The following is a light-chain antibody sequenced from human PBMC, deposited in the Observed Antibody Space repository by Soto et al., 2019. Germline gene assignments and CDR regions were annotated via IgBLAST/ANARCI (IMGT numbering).Light chain of an antibody. Sequence: QSVLTQPPSVSAAPGQKVTISCSGSSSNIGNNYVSWYQQLPGTAPKLLIYENNKRPSGIPDRFSGSKSGTSATLGITGLQTGDKADYYCGTWDSNLSAAVFGGGTQLTVL. CDR2: ENN. CDR3: GTWDSNLSAAV. CDR1: SSNIGNNY. J-gene: IGLJ7*01. V-gene: IGLV1-51*02.